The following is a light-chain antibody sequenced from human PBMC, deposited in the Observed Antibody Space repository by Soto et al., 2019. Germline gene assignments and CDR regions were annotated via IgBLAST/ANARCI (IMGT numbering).Light chain of an antibody. V-gene: IGKV1-9*01. CDR2: GAS. J-gene: IGKJ1*01. CDR1: PAIASF. CDR3: QPLHGSPWT. Sequence: IQLTQSPSSLSASVGDRVTITCRASPAIASFLAWYQQKPGTAPKLLIYGASTLQSGVPSRFSGSRSGTDYTLTIASLPPQASATYSCQPLHGSPWTFGQATKVDI.